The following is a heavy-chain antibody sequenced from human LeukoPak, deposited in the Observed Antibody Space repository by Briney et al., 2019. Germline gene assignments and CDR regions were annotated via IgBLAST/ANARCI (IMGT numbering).Heavy chain of an antibody. CDR1: GFTFGDYA. Sequence: HSGGSLRLSCTASGFTFGDYAMSWVRQAPGKGLEWVGFIRSKAYGGTTEYAASVKGRFTISRDDSKSIAYLQMNSLKTEDTAVYYCALTYYYDSSGYYLLDYWGQGTLVTVSS. D-gene: IGHD3-22*01. V-gene: IGHV3-49*04. J-gene: IGHJ4*02. CDR2: IRSKAYGGTT. CDR3: ALTYYYDSSGYYLLDY.